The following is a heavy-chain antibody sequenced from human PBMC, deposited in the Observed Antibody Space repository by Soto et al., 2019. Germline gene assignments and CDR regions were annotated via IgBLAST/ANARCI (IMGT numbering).Heavy chain of an antibody. Sequence: QVQLQESGPGLVKPSETLSLTCTVSGGSISTYYWSWIRQPPGKGLEWIGYIYYSGSSNYNPSLKSRVTLSVDTATNQFSLNLTSVTAADTAVYYCARSWGSSDGYNRHYFDYWGQGTLVTVSS. V-gene: IGHV4-59*01. CDR3: ARSWGSSDGYNRHYFDY. J-gene: IGHJ4*02. D-gene: IGHD1-1*01. CDR1: GGSISTYY. CDR2: IYYSGSS.